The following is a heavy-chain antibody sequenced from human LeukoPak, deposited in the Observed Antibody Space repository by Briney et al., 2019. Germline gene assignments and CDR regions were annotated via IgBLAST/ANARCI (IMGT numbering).Heavy chain of an antibody. Sequence: SETLSLSCTVSGGSISSGGYYWSWIRQPPGKGLEWIGYIYHSGSTYYNPSLKSRVTISVDRSKNQFSLKLSSVTAADTAVYYCARAQPWGGTTHYMDVWGKGTTVTVSS. J-gene: IGHJ6*03. CDR1: GGSISSGGYY. CDR2: IYHSGST. D-gene: IGHD1-26*01. V-gene: IGHV4-30-2*01. CDR3: ARAQPWGGTTHYMDV.